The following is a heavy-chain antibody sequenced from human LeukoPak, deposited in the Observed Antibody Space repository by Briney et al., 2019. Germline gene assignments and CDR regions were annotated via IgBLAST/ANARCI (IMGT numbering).Heavy chain of an antibody. Sequence: SQTLSLTCAISGDIVSSNSAAWNWIRQSASRGLEWLERTYYRSKWYNDYAVSVKSRIAINPDTSKNQFSLQLNSVTPEDTAVYYCARDRSIAVAGGFDYWGQGTLVTVSS. CDR2: TYYRSKWYN. CDR3: ARDRSIAVAGGFDY. D-gene: IGHD6-19*01. J-gene: IGHJ4*02. V-gene: IGHV6-1*01. CDR1: GDIVSSNSAA.